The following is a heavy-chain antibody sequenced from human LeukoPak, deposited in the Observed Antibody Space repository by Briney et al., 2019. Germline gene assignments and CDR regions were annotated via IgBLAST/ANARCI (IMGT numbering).Heavy chain of an antibody. CDR3: AKTPIAAAGFDY. D-gene: IGHD6-13*01. CDR2: ISGSGGST. J-gene: IGHJ4*02. Sequence: GGSLRLSCAASGITISNYNMNWVRQAPGKGLEWVSAISGSGGSTYYADSVKGRFTISRDNSKNTLYLQMNSLRAEDTAVYYCAKTPIAAAGFDYWGQGTLVTVSS. V-gene: IGHV3-23*01. CDR1: GITISNYN.